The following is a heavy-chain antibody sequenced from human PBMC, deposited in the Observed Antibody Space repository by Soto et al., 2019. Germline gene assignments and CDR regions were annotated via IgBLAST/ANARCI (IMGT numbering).Heavy chain of an antibody. V-gene: IGHV4-34*02. D-gene: IGHD2-15*01. Sequence: QVQLQQWGAGLLKPSETLSLTCAVSGGSFSGSFWTWSRQPPRTGLEWIGEINHGDHSNYTLSLRGRVSFSVDTSKKQFSVNLTTVSAVDMAAYFGARLPYCSGASGYTEARTWFDSWGQGTLVIVSS. CDR3: ARLPYCSGASGYTEARTWFDS. CDR2: INHGDHS. CDR1: GGSFSGSF. J-gene: IGHJ5*01.